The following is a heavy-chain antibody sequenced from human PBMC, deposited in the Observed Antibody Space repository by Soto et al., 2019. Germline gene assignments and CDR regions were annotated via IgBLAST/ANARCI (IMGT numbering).Heavy chain of an antibody. D-gene: IGHD6-13*01. V-gene: IGHV1-18*01. J-gene: IGHJ6*02. CDR3: ARSRIAAAGMFHYYYGMDV. CDR2: ISAYNGNT. Sequence: ASVKVSCKASGYTFTSYGISWVRQAPGQGLEWMGWISAYNGNTNYAQKLQGRVTMTTDTSTSTAYMELRSLRSDDTAVYYCARSRIAAAGMFHYYYGMDVWGQGTTVTVSS. CDR1: GYTFTSYG.